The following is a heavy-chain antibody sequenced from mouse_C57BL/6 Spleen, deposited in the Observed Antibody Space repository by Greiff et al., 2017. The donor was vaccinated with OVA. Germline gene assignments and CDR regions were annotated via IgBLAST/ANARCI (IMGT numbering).Heavy chain of an antibody. D-gene: IGHD2-3*01. CDR3: ARDYDGVFDY. CDR2: ISYDGSN. V-gene: IGHV3-6*01. CDR1: GYSITSGYY. Sequence: EVQLQQSGPGLVKPSQSLSLTCSVTGYSITSGYYWNWIRQFPGNKLEWMGYISYDGSNNYNPSLKNRISITRDTSKNQFFLKLNSVTTEDTATYYCARDYDGVFDYWGQGTTLTVSS. J-gene: IGHJ2*01.